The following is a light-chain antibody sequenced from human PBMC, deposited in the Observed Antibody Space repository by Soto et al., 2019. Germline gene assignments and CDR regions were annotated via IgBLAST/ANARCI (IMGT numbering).Light chain of an antibody. Sequence: ALTQPASVSGSPGQSITISCTGTSSDIGSYDYVSWYQQHPGKAPNLIIYEVTDRPSGVSNRFSGSKSGNTASLTISGLHAEEEADYYCSSYTTSSTSYVFGTGTKVTVL. J-gene: IGLJ1*01. CDR2: EVT. V-gene: IGLV2-14*01. CDR3: SSYTTSSTSYV. CDR1: SSDIGSYDY.